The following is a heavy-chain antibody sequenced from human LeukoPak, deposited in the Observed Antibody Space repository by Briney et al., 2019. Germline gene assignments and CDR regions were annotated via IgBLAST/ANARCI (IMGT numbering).Heavy chain of an antibody. CDR3: ARERYYDSSGLYYYYYGMDV. Sequence: ASVKVSCKSSGYTFTRYDINWVRQATGRGLEWMGWMNPNSGDTGYAQKFQGRVTMTRNTSISTAYMELSSLRSEDTAVYYCARERYYDSSGLYYYYYGMDVWGQGTTVTVSS. V-gene: IGHV1-8*01. CDR2: MNPNSGDT. D-gene: IGHD3-22*01. CDR1: GYTFTRYD. J-gene: IGHJ6*02.